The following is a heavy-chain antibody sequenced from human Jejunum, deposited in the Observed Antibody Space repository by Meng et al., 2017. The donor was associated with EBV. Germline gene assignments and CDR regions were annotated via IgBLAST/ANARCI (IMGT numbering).Heavy chain of an antibody. D-gene: IGHD4-17*01. Sequence: EVQLVESGGXLVKAGGXLRLSCSTSGFTFSSYSMNWVRQVPGKGLEWVSSISSSSNYIYYPDSVKGRFTISRDNGKNSLYLQMNSLRAEDTAVYYCARDAKTVTQYYFDYWGQGTLVTVSA. CDR1: GFTFSSYS. CDR2: ISSSSNYI. CDR3: ARDAKTVTQYYFDY. J-gene: IGHJ4*02. V-gene: IGHV3-21*01.